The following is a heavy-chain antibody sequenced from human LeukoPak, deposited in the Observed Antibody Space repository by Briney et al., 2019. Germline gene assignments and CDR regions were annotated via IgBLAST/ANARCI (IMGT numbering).Heavy chain of an antibody. CDR2: ISGSGGST. CDR1: GFTFSSYA. CDR3: AKARIGRGCSYGPFDY. D-gene: IGHD5-18*01. Sequence: QTGGSLRLSCAASGFTFSSYAMSWVRQAPGKGLEWVSAISGSGGSTYYADSVKGRFTISRDNSKNTLYLQMNSLRAEDTAVYYCAKARIGRGCSYGPFDYWGQGTLVTVSS. J-gene: IGHJ4*02. V-gene: IGHV3-23*01.